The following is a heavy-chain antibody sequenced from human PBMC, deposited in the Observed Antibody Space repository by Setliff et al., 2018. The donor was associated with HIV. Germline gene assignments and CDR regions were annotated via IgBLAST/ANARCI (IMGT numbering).Heavy chain of an antibody. CDR2: IYYSGST. Sequence: PSETLSLTCSVSGGSVSSTSNYWGWIRQSPGKGLEWIGSIYYSGSTYYNPSLKSRVTISVDTSKNQFSLKLSSVTAADTAVYYCARVQVGGYNFYFDYWGQGTLVTVSS. V-gene: IGHV4-39*01. D-gene: IGHD5-12*01. J-gene: IGHJ4*02. CDR1: GGSVSSTSNY. CDR3: ARVQVGGYNFYFDY.